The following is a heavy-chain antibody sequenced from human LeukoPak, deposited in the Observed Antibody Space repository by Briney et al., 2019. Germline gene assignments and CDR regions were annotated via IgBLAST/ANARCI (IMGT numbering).Heavy chain of an antibody. CDR3: ATDSRRSGQGFDAFDI. V-gene: IGHV1-24*01. Sequence: GASVKVSCKVSGYTLTELSMHWVRQAPGKGLEWMGGFDPEDGETIYAQKFQGRVTMTEDTSTDTAYMELSSLRSEDTAVYYCATDSRRSGQGFDAFDIWGQGTMVTVSS. D-gene: IGHD6-19*01. CDR2: FDPEDGET. CDR1: GYTLTELS. J-gene: IGHJ3*02.